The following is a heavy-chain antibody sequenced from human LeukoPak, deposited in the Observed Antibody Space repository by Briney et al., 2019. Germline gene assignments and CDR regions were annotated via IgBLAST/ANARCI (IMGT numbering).Heavy chain of an antibody. CDR2: VFQLQTVRT. CDR1: GSSITNTYY. Sequence: SETLSLTCTVSGSSITNTYYWAWFRPPPGKGLEWIATVFQLQTVRTFSNPSLESRVTLSLDTSQNQFSLNLTSVTAADTALYFGASVLNVPKLIDSWGQGTLVTVSS. V-gene: IGHV4-38-2*02. D-gene: IGHD3-16*01. J-gene: IGHJ4*02. CDR3: ASVLNVPKLIDS.